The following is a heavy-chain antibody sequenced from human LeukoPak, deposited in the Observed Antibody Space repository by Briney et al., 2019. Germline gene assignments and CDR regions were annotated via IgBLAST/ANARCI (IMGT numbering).Heavy chain of an antibody. J-gene: IGHJ4*02. V-gene: IGHV3-23*01. Sequence: QAGGSLRLSFAASGFTFSSYAMSWVRQAPGKGLEGVSAISGSGGSTYYADSVKGRFTISRDNSKNTLYLQMNSLRAEDTPVYYCAKGITGTTPDYWGQGTLVTVSS. CDR2: ISGSGGST. CDR3: AKGITGTTPDY. CDR1: GFTFSSYA. D-gene: IGHD1-7*01.